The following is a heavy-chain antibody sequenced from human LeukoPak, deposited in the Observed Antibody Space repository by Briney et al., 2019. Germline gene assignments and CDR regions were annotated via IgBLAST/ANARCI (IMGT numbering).Heavy chain of an antibody. D-gene: IGHD4-17*01. CDR2: IKQDGSEK. J-gene: IGHJ4*02. V-gene: IGHV3-7*04. CDR1: GFTFSTYW. Sequence: PGGTLRLSCAASGFTFSTYWMSWVRQAPGEGLEWVANIKQDGSEKYYVASVKGRFSISRDNAENSLFLQMTTLRAEDTAVYYCVRDYGDYPWDCWGQGTLVTVSS. CDR3: VRDYGDYPWDC.